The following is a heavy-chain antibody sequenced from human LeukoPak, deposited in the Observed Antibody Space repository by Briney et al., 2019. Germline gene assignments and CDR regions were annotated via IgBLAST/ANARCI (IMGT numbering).Heavy chain of an antibody. V-gene: IGHV3-11*06. CDR1: GFTFSDYY. J-gene: IGHJ4*02. D-gene: IGHD5-12*01. Sequence: PGRSLRLSCADSGFTFSDYYMSLIRQAPGKGQEWVSYISSSSSYTNYADSVKGRFTISRDNAKNSLYLQMNSLRAEDTAVYYCARVADGYSGYDSLDYWGQGTLGTVSS. CDR3: ARVADGYSGYDSLDY. CDR2: ISSSSSYT.